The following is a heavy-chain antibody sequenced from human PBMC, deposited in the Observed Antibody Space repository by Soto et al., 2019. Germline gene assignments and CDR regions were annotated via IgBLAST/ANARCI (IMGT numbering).Heavy chain of an antibody. CDR3: SIEVRTGYSYGDRVYYSYGMDV. Sequence: QVQLVESGGGVVQPGRYLRLTCAASGVTFSSYGMHWVRQAPGQWLEWVAVISYDGSNKYYADSVKGRFTISRDNSKTTLYVQMNSLRAEDTAVYYCSIEVRTGYSYGDRVYYSYGMDVWGQGTTVTVSS. V-gene: IGHV3-30*03. D-gene: IGHD5-18*01. CDR2: ISYDGSNK. CDR1: GVTFSSYG. J-gene: IGHJ6*02.